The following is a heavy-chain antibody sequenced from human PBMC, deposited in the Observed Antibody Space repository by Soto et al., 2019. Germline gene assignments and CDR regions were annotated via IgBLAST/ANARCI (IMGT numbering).Heavy chain of an antibody. CDR3: ARKDKSGYFNWFDP. CDR1: GYKFTSSW. Sequence: GEPLKISCRTSGYKFTSSWIAWVRQMPGKGLEWMGIIFPSDSDTRYSPSFQGQVTISADRSTSTVFLQWASLKASDTAVYFCARKDKSGYFNWFDPGGQGTLVTVSS. CDR2: IFPSDSDT. V-gene: IGHV5-51*01. D-gene: IGHD3-22*01. J-gene: IGHJ5*02.